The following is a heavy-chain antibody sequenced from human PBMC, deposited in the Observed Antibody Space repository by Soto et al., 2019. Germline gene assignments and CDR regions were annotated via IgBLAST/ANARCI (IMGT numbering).Heavy chain of an antibody. V-gene: IGHV1-69*13. CDR1: GGTFTDLG. Sequence: SVKVSCKASGGTFTDLGLHWVRQAPGQGLEWMGGIIPIFGTPNYAQKFQGRVIITADEFTSTAHMELSSLRSEDTAVYYCARGWDHYDSSGLLTWFDPWGQGTLVTVSS. CDR2: IIPIFGTP. CDR3: ARGWDHYDSSGLLTWFDP. J-gene: IGHJ5*02. D-gene: IGHD3-22*01.